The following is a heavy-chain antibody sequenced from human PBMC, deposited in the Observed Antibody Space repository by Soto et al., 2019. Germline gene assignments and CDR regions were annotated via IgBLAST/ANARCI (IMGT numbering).Heavy chain of an antibody. V-gene: IGHV1-69*13. CDR1: GGTFTDLG. Sequence: SVKVSCKASGGTFTDLGLHWVRQAPGQGLEWMGGIIPIFGTPNYAQKFQGRVIITADEFTSTAHMELSSLRSEDTAVYYCARGWDHYDSSGLLTWFDPWGQGTLVTVSS. CDR2: IIPIFGTP. CDR3: ARGWDHYDSSGLLTWFDP. J-gene: IGHJ5*02. D-gene: IGHD3-22*01.